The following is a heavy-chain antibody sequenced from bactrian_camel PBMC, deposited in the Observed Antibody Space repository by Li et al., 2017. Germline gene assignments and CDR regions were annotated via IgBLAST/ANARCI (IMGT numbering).Heavy chain of an antibody. D-gene: IGHD6*01. CDR1: GLSFDDHA. J-gene: IGHJ4*01. CDR3: ATNGNPSLGRYEYLY. Sequence: VQLVESGGGSVQAGGSLRLSCTASGLSFDDHAMGWYRLGPGNECELVSSISSDGSPYYLESVKGRFTISRDNGKNTLYLQLNSLKSEDTALYYCATNGNPSLGRYEYLYWGQGTQVTVS. CDR2: ISSDGSP. V-gene: IGHV3S63*01.